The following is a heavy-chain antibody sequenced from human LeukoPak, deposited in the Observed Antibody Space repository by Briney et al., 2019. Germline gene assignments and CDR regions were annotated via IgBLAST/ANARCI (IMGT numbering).Heavy chain of an antibody. Sequence: SETLSLTCAVYGGSFSGYYWSWIRQPPGKGLEWIGEINHSGSTNYNPSLKSRVTISVDTSKNQFSLKLSSVTAADTAVYYCARGVAFDISGQGTMVTVSS. V-gene: IGHV4-34*01. CDR1: GGSFSGYY. CDR2: INHSGST. CDR3: ARGVAFDI. J-gene: IGHJ3*02.